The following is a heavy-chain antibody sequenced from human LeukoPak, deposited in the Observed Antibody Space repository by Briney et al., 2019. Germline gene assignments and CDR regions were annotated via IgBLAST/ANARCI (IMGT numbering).Heavy chain of an antibody. CDR3: ARHEGGLEMATNLFDY. CDR1: GDSVSSGSYY. CDR2: IYYSGST. J-gene: IGHJ4*02. V-gene: IGHV4-61*01. D-gene: IGHD5-24*01. Sequence: PSETLSLTCTVSGDSVSSGSYYWSWIRQPPGKGLEWIGYIYYSGSTNYNPSLKSRVTISVDTSKNQFSLKLSSVTAADTAVYYCARHEGGLEMATNLFDYWGQGTLVTVSS.